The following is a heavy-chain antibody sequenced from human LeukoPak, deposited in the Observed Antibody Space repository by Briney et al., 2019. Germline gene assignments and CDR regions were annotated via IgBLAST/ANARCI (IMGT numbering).Heavy chain of an antibody. J-gene: IGHJ4*02. V-gene: IGHV4-38-2*02. D-gene: IGHD3/OR15-3a*01. CDR2: IYHSGST. CDR3: ARGIVGSRDFYFRYYFDY. Sequence: SETLSLTCTVSGYSIISDYFWGWIRQPPGKGLEWIGTIYHSGSTYYSPSLKSRVTVSVDTSKNEFSLKLSSVTAADTAVYFCARGIVGSRDFYFRYYFDYWGQGTLVTVSS. CDR1: GYSIISDYF.